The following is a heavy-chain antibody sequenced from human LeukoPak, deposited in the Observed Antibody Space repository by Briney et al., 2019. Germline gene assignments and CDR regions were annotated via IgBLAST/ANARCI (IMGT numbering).Heavy chain of an antibody. V-gene: IGHV4-4*07. D-gene: IGHD6-13*01. CDR2: IYTSGTT. CDR3: ARFSSIAAAFDY. J-gene: IGHJ4*02. CDR1: GGSISNYY. Sequence: PSETLSLTCTVSGGSISNYYCSWIRQPAGKGLEWIGRIYTSGTTHYNPSLKSRVTMSVDTSKNQFSLNLSSVTAADTAVYYCARFSSIAAAFDYWGLGTLVTVSS.